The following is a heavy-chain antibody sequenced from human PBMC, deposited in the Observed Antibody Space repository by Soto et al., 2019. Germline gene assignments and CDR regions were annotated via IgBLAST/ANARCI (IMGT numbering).Heavy chain of an antibody. CDR2: IRQDGNEK. J-gene: IGHJ4*02. CDR3: AKDSYPRPDFIVVVVAATFDY. V-gene: IGHV3-7*03. D-gene: IGHD2-15*01. Sequence: PGGSLRLSCAASGFTFSRFWMSWVRQAPGKGLEWVANIRQDGNEKYYVDSVKGRFTISRDNAKNTLYLQMNSLRAEDTAVYYCAKDSYPRPDFIVVVVAATFDYWGQGTLVTVSS. CDR1: GFTFSRFW.